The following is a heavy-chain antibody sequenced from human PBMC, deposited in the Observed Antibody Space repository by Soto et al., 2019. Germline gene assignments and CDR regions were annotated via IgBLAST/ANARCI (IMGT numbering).Heavy chain of an antibody. J-gene: IGHJ6*03. CDR1: GFTVSSNY. D-gene: IGHD3-10*01. CDR3: ARDLSTYGKDTYYYHFYMDV. V-gene: IGHV3-66*01. Sequence: GGSLRLSCAASGFTVSSNYMSWVRQAPGKGLEWVSVIYSGGSTYYADSVKGRFTISRDNSKNTLYLQMNSLRAEDTAVYYCARDLSTYGKDTYYYHFYMDVWGKGTTVTVSS. CDR2: IYSGGST.